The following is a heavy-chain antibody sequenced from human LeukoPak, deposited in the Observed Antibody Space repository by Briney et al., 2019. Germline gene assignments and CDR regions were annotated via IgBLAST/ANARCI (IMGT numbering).Heavy chain of an antibody. J-gene: IGHJ5*02. D-gene: IGHD3-16*01. CDR1: GYTLTELS. CDR3: ATLRGGFDAWFDP. Sequence: ASVKVSCKVSGYTLTELSMHWVRQAPGEGLEWMRGFDPEDGETIYAQKFQGRVTMTEDTSTDTAYMELSSLRSEDTAVYYCATLRGGFDAWFDPWGQGTLVTVSS. V-gene: IGHV1-24*01. CDR2: FDPEDGET.